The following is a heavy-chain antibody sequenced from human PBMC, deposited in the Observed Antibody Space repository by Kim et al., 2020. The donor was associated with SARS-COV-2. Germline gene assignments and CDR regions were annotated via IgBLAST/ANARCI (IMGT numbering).Heavy chain of an antibody. Sequence: SETLSLTCTVSGGSISSGGYYWSWIRQHPGKGLEWIGYIYYSGSTYYNPSLKSRVTISVNTSKNQFSLKLSSVTAADTAVYYCARAETRITIFGVVIILAFDIWGQATMVTVSS. V-gene: IGHV4-31*03. J-gene: IGHJ3*02. CDR3: ARAETRITIFGVVIILAFDI. CDR1: GGSISSGGYY. CDR2: IYYSGST. D-gene: IGHD3-3*01.